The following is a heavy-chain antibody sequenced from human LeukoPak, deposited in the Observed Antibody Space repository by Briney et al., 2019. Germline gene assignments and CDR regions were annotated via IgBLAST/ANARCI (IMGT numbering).Heavy chain of an antibody. V-gene: IGHV3-21*01. CDR2: ISSSSSYI. D-gene: IGHD3-3*01. CDR1: GFTFSSYS. CDR3: AKDSNFWSGYQYFDY. J-gene: IGHJ4*02. Sequence: GGSLRLSCAASGFTFSSYSMNWVRQAPGKGLEWVSSISSSSSYIYYADSVKGRFTISRDNSKNTLYLQMNSLRAEDTAVYYCAKDSNFWSGYQYFDYWGQGTLVTVSS.